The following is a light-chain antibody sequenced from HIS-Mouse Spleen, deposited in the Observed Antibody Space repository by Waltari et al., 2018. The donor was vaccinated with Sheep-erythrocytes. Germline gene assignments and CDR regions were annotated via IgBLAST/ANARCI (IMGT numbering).Light chain of an antibody. Sequence: QSALTQPASVSGSPGQSITISCTGTSRDVGSYNLVPWYQQHQGKAPKLMIYEGSKRPSGVSNRFSGSKSGNTASLTISGLQAEDEADYYCCSYAGSSTPWVFGGGTKLTVL. V-gene: IGLV2-23*01. J-gene: IGLJ3*02. CDR3: CSYAGSSTPWV. CDR1: SRDVGSYNL. CDR2: EGS.